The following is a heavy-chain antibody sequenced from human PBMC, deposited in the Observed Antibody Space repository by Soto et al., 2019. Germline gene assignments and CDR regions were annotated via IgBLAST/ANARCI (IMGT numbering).Heavy chain of an antibody. CDR2: IYSSGDT. CDR1: GGSVTSGGYY. Sequence: QVQLQESGPGLVRPSQTLSLTCTVSGGSVTSGGYYWSWIRHCPGKGLEWIGYIYSSGDTNYNPSLNSRVAMSVDTSKNQFSLQLTSVTVADTAIYYCTRAWGPPVTHGYESWGQGILVTVSS. J-gene: IGHJ5*01. D-gene: IGHD7-27*01. CDR3: TRAWGPPVTHGYES. V-gene: IGHV4-31*03.